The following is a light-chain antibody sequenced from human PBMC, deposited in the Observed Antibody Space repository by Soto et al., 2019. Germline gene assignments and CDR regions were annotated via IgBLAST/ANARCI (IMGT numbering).Light chain of an antibody. CDR1: NSNIA. V-gene: IGLV1-47*01. Sequence: QSVLTQPPSASGTPGQRVTISCSGSNSNIAWYQQLPGTSPKLLIYRDNQRPSGVPDRFSGSKSGTSASLAISGLRSEDKADYYCAAWDDSLSGPYVFGTGTKLTVL. J-gene: IGLJ1*01. CDR3: AAWDDSLSGPYV. CDR2: RDN.